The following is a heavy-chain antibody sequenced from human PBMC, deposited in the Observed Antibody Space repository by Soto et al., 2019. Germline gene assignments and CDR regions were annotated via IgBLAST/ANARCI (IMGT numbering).Heavy chain of an antibody. CDR2: ISYDGSNK. V-gene: IGHV3-30*18. J-gene: IGHJ4*02. CDR1: GFTFSSYG. CDR3: AKDHVRSGYDIAVAGLFDY. D-gene: IGHD6-19*01. Sequence: GGSLRLSCAASGFTFSSYGMHWVRQAPGKGLEWVAVISYDGSNKYYADSVKGRFTISRDNSKNTLYLQMNSLRAEDTAVYYCAKDHVRSGYDIAVAGLFDYWGQGTLVTVSS.